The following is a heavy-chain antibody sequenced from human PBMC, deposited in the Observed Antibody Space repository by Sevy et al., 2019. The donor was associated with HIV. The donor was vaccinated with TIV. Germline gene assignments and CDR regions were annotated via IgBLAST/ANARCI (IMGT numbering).Heavy chain of an antibody. V-gene: IGHV3-30-3*01. D-gene: IGHD1-26*01. CDR1: GFTFSSDA. Sequence: GGSLRLSCAASGFTFSSDAMHWVRQAPGKGLEWVAVISYDGSNKYYADSVKGRFTISRDNSKNTLYLQMNSLRAEDTAVYYCASDLCIVGATPHFDYWGQGTLVTVSS. CDR2: ISYDGSNK. J-gene: IGHJ4*02. CDR3: ASDLCIVGATPHFDY.